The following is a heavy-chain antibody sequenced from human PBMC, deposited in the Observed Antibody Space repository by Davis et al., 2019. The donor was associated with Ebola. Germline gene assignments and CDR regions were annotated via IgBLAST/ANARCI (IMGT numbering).Heavy chain of an antibody. CDR2: ISWNSGSI. CDR1: GFTFDDYA. Sequence: SLKISCAASGFTFDDYAMHWVRQAPGKGLEWVSGISWNSGSIGYADSVKGRFTISRDNAKNSLYLQMNSLRAEDTALYYCAKSGGNGRGYFDWLFLAFDYWGQGTLVTVSS. V-gene: IGHV3-9*01. CDR3: AKSGGNGRGYFDWLFLAFDY. D-gene: IGHD3-9*01. J-gene: IGHJ4*02.